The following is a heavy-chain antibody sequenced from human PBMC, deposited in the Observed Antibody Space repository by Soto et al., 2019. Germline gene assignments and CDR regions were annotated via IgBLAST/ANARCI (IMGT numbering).Heavy chain of an antibody. Sequence: PGGSLRLSCAASGFTFSSYGMHWVRQAPGKGLEWLADIRYDGINKYYADSVKGRFTISRDNAKNSLYLQMNSLRDEDTAVYYCARDSSSWNFDYWGQGALVTVSS. CDR3: ARDSSSWNFDY. CDR2: IRYDGINK. CDR1: GFTFSSYG. J-gene: IGHJ4*02. D-gene: IGHD6-13*01. V-gene: IGHV3-33*01.